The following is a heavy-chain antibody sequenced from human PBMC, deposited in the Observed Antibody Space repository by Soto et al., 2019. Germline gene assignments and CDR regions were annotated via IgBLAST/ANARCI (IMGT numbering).Heavy chain of an antibody. V-gene: IGHV3-33*01. CDR1: GFPFSKYG. D-gene: IGHD3-10*01. Sequence: QVQLVESGGGVVQPGRSLRLSCAASGFPFSKYGMHWVRQAPGKGLEWVAIIWYDGNKKYYGDSVKGRFTISRDNSKDTLFLQMNSLRADDTAMYYCARLGGSGGDSIEHWGQGTLVTVSS. CDR2: IWYDGNKK. J-gene: IGHJ4*02. CDR3: ARLGGSGGDSIEH.